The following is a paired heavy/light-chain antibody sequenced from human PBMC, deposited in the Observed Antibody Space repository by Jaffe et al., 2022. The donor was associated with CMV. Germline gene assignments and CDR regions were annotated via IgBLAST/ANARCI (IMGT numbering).Heavy chain of an antibody. CDR3: ARSRTDHYSSGHYYFDD. Sequence: QVQLQESGPGLVKPSETLSLTCTVSGGSISNYYWNWIRQPPGKGLEWIGYIYYSGSTNYNPSLKSRITISVDTSKNEFSLKLSSVTAADTAVYYCARSRTDHYSSGHYYFDDWGQGTLVTVSS. V-gene: IGHV4-59*08. CDR2: IYYSGST. D-gene: IGHD3-22*01. CDR1: GGSISNYY. J-gene: IGHJ4*02.
Light chain of an antibody. CDR2: AAS. J-gene: IGKJ1*01. CDR1: QVINNY. CDR3: QQYDSYPRT. Sequence: DIQMTQSPSSLSASVGDRVTITCRASQVINNYLAWFQQKPGKAPKSLIYAASSLQSGVPSKFSGSGSGTEFTLTISSLQPEDVATYYCQQYDSYPRTFGQGTKVEIK. V-gene: IGKV1-16*02.